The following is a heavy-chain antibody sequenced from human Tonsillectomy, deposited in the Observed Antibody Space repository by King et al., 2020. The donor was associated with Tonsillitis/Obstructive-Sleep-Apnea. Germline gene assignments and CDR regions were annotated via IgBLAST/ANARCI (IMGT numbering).Heavy chain of an antibody. CDR3: ARATSYSNYDY. CDR1: GGSISSGTYY. Sequence: QMQESGPGLVKPSQTLSLTCTVSGGSISSGTYYWRWIRQHPGKGLEWIGYIFYSGSTYYNPSLKSRVTISVDTSKNQFSLKLTSVTAADTAVYYCARATSYSNYDYWGQGTLVTVSS. V-gene: IGHV4-31*03. J-gene: IGHJ4*02. D-gene: IGHD4-11*01. CDR2: IFYSGST.